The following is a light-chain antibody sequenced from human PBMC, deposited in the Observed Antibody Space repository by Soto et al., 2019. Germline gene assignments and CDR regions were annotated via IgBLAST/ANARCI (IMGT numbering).Light chain of an antibody. CDR1: QTISSW. J-gene: IGKJ4*01. CDR3: QQLNTYPLT. Sequence: DIQMTQSPSTLSGSVGDRVTITCLASQTISSWLAWYQQKPGKAPKLLIYKASTLKSGVPSRFSGSGSGTEFTLTISSLQPDDFATYYCQQLNTYPLTFGGGTKVDI. CDR2: KAS. V-gene: IGKV1-5*03.